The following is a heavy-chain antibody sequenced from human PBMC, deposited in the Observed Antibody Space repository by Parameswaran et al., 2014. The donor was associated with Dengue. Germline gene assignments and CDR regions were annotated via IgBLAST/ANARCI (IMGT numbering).Heavy chain of an antibody. V-gene: IGHV3-64D*09. J-gene: IGHJ4*02. D-gene: IGHD1-26*01. CDR3: VKDLRVVGATA. CDR2: ISSNGGST. Sequence: WIRQPPGKGLEYVSAISSNGGSTYYADSVKGRFTISRDNSKNTLYLQMSSLRAEDTAVYYCVKDLRVVGATAWGQGTLVTVSS.